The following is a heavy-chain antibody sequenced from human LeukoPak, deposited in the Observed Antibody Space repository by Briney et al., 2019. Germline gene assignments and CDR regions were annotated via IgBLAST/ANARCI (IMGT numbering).Heavy chain of an antibody. J-gene: IGHJ4*02. V-gene: IGHV4-39*07. CDR3: ARFGTY. CDR2: INPSGSA. D-gene: IGHD3-10*01. CDR1: SDSITSSSYL. Sequence: PSETLSLTCSVSSDSITSSSYLWVWVRQPPGKGLEWIGEINPSGSANYNPSLKSRVTISVDTSKNQFSLKLSSVTAADTAVYYCARFGTYWGQGTLVTVSS.